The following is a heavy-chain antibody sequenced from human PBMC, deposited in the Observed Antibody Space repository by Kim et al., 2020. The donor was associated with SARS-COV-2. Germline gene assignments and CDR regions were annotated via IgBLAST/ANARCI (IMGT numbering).Heavy chain of an antibody. V-gene: IGHV1-69*13. CDR2: IIPIFGTA. CDR3: ARDVGLWFGETHRDYYYGMDV. CDR1: GGTFTSYA. J-gene: IGHJ6*02. D-gene: IGHD3-10*01. Sequence: SVKVSCKASGGTFTSYAISWVRQAPGQGLEWMGGIIPIFGTANYAQKFQGRVTITADESTSTAYMELSSLRSEDTAVYYCARDVGLWFGETHRDYYYGMDVWGQGTTVTVSS.